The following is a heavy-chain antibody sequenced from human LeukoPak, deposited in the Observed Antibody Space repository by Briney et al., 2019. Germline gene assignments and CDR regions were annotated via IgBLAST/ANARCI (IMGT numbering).Heavy chain of an antibody. J-gene: IGHJ4*02. V-gene: IGHV3-9*03. D-gene: IGHD3-10*01. CDR3: AKSGSGSYYSHYFDH. CDR1: GFTFDDYA. Sequence: GGSLRLPCAASGFTFDDYAMHWVRQAPGKGLEWVSGISWNSGSIGYADSVKGRFTISRDNAKNSLYLQMDSLRAEDMALYYCAKSGSGSYYSHYFDHWGQGTLVTVSS. CDR2: ISWNSGSI.